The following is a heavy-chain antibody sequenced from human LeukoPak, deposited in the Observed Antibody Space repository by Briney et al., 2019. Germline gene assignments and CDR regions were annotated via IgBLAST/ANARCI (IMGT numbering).Heavy chain of an antibody. CDR3: ARGSWELLQPDYYYYGMDV. Sequence: PSETLSLTCTVSGGSISSYYWSWIRQPPGKGLEWIGYIYYSGSTNYNPSLKSRVTISVDTSKNQFSLKLSSVTAADTAVYYCARGSWELLQPDYYYYGMDVWGQGTTVTVSS. D-gene: IGHD1-26*01. CDR2: IYYSGST. J-gene: IGHJ6*02. V-gene: IGHV4-59*01. CDR1: GGSISSYY.